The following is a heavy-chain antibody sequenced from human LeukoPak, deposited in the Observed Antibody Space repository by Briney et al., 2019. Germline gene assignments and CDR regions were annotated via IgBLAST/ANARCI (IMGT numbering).Heavy chain of an antibody. CDR3: AGHHPRNTVDF. Sequence: SETLSLTCAVYGGSFSSYYWSWIRQPPGKGLEWIGYIYYSGSTNYNPSLKSRVTISVDTSKNQFSLKLSSVTAADTAVYYCAGHHPRNTVDFWGQGTLVTVSS. CDR1: GGSFSSYY. D-gene: IGHD2-8*02. CDR2: IYYSGST. J-gene: IGHJ4*02. V-gene: IGHV4-59*08.